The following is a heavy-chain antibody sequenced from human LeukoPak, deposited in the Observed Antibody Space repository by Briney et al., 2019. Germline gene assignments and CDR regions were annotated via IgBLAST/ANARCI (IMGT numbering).Heavy chain of an antibody. J-gene: IGHJ2*01. CDR1: GYTFTRWN. Sequence: ASVKVSCKASGYTFTRWNFSWVRQAPGQGLEWMGWISTYNGDTKYAQRLQGRVTMTTDTSTSTAYMELRSLTSDDTAVYYCARDLDWVFDLWGRGTLVTVSS. D-gene: IGHD3-9*01. CDR2: ISTYNGDT. V-gene: IGHV1-18*01. CDR3: ARDLDWVFDL.